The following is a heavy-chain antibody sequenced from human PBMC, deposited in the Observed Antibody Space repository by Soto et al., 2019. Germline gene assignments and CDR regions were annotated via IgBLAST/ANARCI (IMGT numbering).Heavy chain of an antibody. CDR3: ARQYDSSGYYYGY. Sequence: GESLKISCKGSGYSFTSYWIGWVRQMPGEGLEWMGIIYPGDSDTRYSPSFQGQVTISADKSISTAYLQWSSLKASDTAMYYCARQYDSSGYYYGYWGQGTLVTVSS. CDR1: GYSFTSYW. J-gene: IGHJ4*02. V-gene: IGHV5-51*01. CDR2: IYPGDSDT. D-gene: IGHD3-22*01.